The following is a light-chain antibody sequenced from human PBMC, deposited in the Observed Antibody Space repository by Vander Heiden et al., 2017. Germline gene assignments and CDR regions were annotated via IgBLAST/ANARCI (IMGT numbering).Light chain of an antibody. J-gene: IGKJ5*01. CDR2: NAS. CDR3: QQRSDWPIT. CDR1: QSVNIF. V-gene: IGKV3-11*01. Sequence: EIMLTQSPATLSLSPGERATLSCRASQSVNIFLAWYQQKSGQAPRLLIFNASNRATGIPARFSGSGSGTDFTLTISSLDPEDFAVYYCQQRSDWPITFGQGTQLEIK.